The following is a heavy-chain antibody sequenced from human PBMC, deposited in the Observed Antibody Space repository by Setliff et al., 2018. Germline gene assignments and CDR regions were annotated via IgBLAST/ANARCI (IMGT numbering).Heavy chain of an antibody. CDR1: GGSISSYY. J-gene: IGHJ6*03. CDR3: ARAHDSYYYYYMDV. CDR2: IYTSGST. Sequence: SETLSLTCTVSGGSISSYYWSWIRQPPGKGLEWIGYIYTSGSTNYNPSLKSRVTISVDTSKNQFSLKLSSVTAADTAVYYCARAHDSYYYYYMDVWGKGTTVTVS. V-gene: IGHV4-4*08.